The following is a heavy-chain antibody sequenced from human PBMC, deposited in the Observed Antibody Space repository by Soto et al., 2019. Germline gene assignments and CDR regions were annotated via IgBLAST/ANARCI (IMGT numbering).Heavy chain of an antibody. CDR3: ASDGIQLWPRGENWFDP. D-gene: IGHD5-18*01. CDR1: GGTFSSYA. J-gene: IGHJ5*02. V-gene: IGHV1-69*13. Sequence: SVKVSCKASGGTFSSYAISWVRQAPGQGLEWMGGIIPIFGTANYAQKFQGRVTITADESTSTAYMELSSLRSEDTAVYYCASDGIQLWPRGENWFDPWGQGTLVTVS. CDR2: IIPIFGTA.